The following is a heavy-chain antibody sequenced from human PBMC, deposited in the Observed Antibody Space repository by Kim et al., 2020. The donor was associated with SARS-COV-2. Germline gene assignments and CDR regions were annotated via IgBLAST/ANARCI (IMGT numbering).Heavy chain of an antibody. CDR2: SAI. J-gene: IGHJ4*02. D-gene: IGHD4-4*01. Sequence: SAIYYADSVKGRFTISRDNAKNSLYLKMNSLRAEDTAVYYCASANSNANYWGQGTLVTVSS. V-gene: IGHV3-11*01. CDR3: ASANSNANY.